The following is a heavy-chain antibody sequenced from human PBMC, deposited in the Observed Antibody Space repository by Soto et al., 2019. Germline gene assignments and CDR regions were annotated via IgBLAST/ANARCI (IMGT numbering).Heavy chain of an antibody. J-gene: IGHJ2*01. D-gene: IGHD1-1*01. V-gene: IGHV3-48*01. CDR2: ISLSSANI. Sequence: EVQLVESGGGLVQPGGSLRLSCAASGFSLYNYAMEWVRQAPGQGLEWVSYISLSSANIHYADSVRGRFTVSRDNAKNSLYLQMNSLRAEDTAVYYCVREPSRGNEWARYVDLWGRGTLVTVSS. CDR3: VREPSRGNEWARYVDL. CDR1: GFSLYNYA.